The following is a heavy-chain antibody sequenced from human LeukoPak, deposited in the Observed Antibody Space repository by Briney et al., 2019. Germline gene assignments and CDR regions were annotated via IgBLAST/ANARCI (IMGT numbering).Heavy chain of an antibody. J-gene: IGHJ3*02. D-gene: IGHD1-14*01. CDR2: IYPGGSNT. Sequence: GESLKISCKGSGYSFSTYWIGWVRQMPGKGLEWMGIIYPGGSNTRYSPSFQGQVTISADKSISTVYLQWSSLKASDTAMYYCASPAGITSNDPFDIWGQGTMVTVSS. V-gene: IGHV5-51*01. CDR1: GYSFSTYW. CDR3: ASPAGITSNDPFDI.